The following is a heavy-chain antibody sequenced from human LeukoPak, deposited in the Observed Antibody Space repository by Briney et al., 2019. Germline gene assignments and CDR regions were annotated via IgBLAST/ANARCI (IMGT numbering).Heavy chain of an antibody. V-gene: IGHV4-39*07. CDR1: GGSISGSNYH. CDR3: AREPDA. CDR2: VYHSGSA. Sequence: SETLSLTCTVSGGSISGSNYHWGWIRQPPGKGLEWVGNVYHSGSAFYNESLRGRTTISVDTSKNHFSLKLTPVTAADTAVYYCAREPDAWGQGVLVTVSS. J-gene: IGHJ5*02.